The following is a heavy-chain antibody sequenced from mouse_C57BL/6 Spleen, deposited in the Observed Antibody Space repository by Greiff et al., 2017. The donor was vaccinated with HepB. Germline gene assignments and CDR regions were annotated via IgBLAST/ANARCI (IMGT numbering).Heavy chain of an antibody. V-gene: IGHV1-81*01. CDR2: IYPRSGNT. CDR3: ARSGTYYSNFFYAMDY. Sequence: VKLMESGAELARPGASVKLSCKASGYTFTSYGISWVKQRTGQGLEWIGEIYPRSGNTYYNEKFKGKATLTADKSSSTAYMELRSLTSEDSAVYFCARSGTYYSNFFYAMDYWGQGTSVTVSS. J-gene: IGHJ4*01. D-gene: IGHD2-5*01. CDR1: GYTFTSYG.